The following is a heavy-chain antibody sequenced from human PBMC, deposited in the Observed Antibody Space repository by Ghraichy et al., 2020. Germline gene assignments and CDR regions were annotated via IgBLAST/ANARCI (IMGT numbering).Heavy chain of an antibody. J-gene: IGHJ4*02. D-gene: IGHD4-23*01. V-gene: IGHV4-59*01. CDR1: GGSTDAYY. CDR3: ARGMTTVVPFDY. CDR2: VYYSGNS. Sequence: ESLNISCTVSGGSTDAYYWSWIRQPPGKGLEWIGFVYYSGNSNYNPSLKGRVTMSLDTSKNQFSLQLTSVTAADTAVYYCARGMTTVVPFDYWGQGILVAVSS.